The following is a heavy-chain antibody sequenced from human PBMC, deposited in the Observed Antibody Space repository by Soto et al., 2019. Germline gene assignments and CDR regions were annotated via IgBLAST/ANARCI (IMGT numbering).Heavy chain of an antibody. D-gene: IGHD6-6*01. CDR3: ARTPRLLDS. V-gene: IGHV3-7*01. Sequence: EVQLVESGGGLVQPGGSLRLSCAASGFSFSSFWMIWVRQAPEKGLEWVAIIKQDGSEKHYVDSVKGRFTISRDNAYNSLYLQMNSLRVEDTAVYYCARTPRLLDSWGQGTLVTVSS. CDR2: IKQDGSEK. CDR1: GFSFSSFW. J-gene: IGHJ4*02.